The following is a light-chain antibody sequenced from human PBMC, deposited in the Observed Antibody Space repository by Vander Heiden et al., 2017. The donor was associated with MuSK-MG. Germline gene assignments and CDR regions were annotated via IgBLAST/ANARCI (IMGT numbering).Light chain of an antibody. CDR2: AAS. CDR1: QGISNF. CDR3: QKHYSGPRT. J-gene: IGKJ1*01. V-gene: IGKV1-27*01. Sequence: DIQMTQSPSSLSASVGDRVTITCRASQGISNFLAWYQQKPGKVPQLLIYAASTLRSGVPSRFSGSGSGTDFTLTISSLQPEDVATYYCQKHYSGPRTFGQGTNLEIK.